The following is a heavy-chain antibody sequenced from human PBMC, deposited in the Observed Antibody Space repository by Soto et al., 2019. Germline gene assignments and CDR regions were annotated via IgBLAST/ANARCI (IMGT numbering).Heavy chain of an antibody. D-gene: IGHD3-22*01. Sequence: ASVKVSCKASGGTFSSYPISWVRQAPGQGLEWMGGIIPIFGRTNYAQKFQDRVTISADGSTSTAYMELSSLRSEDTAVYYCARDWAPLSMRVNYGALHVWGQGTMVTVSS. CDR1: GGTFSSYP. J-gene: IGHJ3*01. CDR2: IIPIFGRT. V-gene: IGHV1-69*13. CDR3: ARDWAPLSMRVNYGALHV.